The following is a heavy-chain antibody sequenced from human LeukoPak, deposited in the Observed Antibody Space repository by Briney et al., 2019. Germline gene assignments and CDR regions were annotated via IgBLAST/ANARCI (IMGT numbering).Heavy chain of an antibody. CDR2: MNPNSGNT. CDR3: ARGSRYYGSGSYKDYYGMDV. Sequence: ASVKVSCKASGYTFTSYDINWVRQATGQGLEWMGWMNPNSGNTGYAQKFQGRVTMTRNTSISTAYMELSSLRSEDTAVYYCARGSRYYGSGSYKDYYGMDVWGQGTTVTVSS. J-gene: IGHJ6*02. V-gene: IGHV1-8*01. CDR1: GYTFTSYD. D-gene: IGHD3-10*01.